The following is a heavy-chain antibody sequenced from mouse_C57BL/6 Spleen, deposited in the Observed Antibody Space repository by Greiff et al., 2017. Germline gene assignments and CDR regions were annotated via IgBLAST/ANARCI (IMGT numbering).Heavy chain of an antibody. D-gene: IGHD1-1*01. CDR1: GYSFTSYY. Sequence: QVQLKQSGPELVKPGASVKISCKASGYSFTSYYIHWVKQRPGQGLEWIGWIYPGSGNTQYNEKFKGKATLTADTSSSTAYMQLSSLTSEDSAVYYCARGDYGSSYAAMDYWGQGTSVTVSS. J-gene: IGHJ4*01. CDR2: IYPGSGNT. CDR3: ARGDYGSSYAAMDY. V-gene: IGHV1-66*01.